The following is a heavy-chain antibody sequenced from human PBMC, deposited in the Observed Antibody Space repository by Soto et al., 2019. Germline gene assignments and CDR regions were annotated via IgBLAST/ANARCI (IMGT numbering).Heavy chain of an antibody. V-gene: IGHV1-3*01. Sequence: VASVKVSCKASGYTFTSYAMHWVRQAPGQRLEWMGWINAGNGNTKYSQKFQGRVTITRDTSASTAYMELSSLRSEDTAVYYCARGPFTRYSSPIDHYWYFDLWGRGTLVTVSS. D-gene: IGHD6-19*01. CDR1: GYTFTSYA. J-gene: IGHJ2*01. CDR2: INAGNGNT. CDR3: ARGPFTRYSSPIDHYWYFDL.